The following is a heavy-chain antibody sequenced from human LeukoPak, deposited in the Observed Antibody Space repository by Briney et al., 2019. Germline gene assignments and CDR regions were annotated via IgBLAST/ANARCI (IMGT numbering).Heavy chain of an antibody. V-gene: IGHV3-7*01. CDR1: EFIFSGCW. CDR2: IKEDGSEK. Sequence: GGSLRLSCEASEFIFSGCWMTWVRQAPGKGLEWVANIKEDGSEKYYVDSVKGRFIISRNNANKSLYLQMNSLRAEDTAVYYCARRSTVTAYDFYYMDVWGKGTTVIVSS. CDR3: ARRSTVTAYDFYYMDV. J-gene: IGHJ6*03. D-gene: IGHD4-17*01.